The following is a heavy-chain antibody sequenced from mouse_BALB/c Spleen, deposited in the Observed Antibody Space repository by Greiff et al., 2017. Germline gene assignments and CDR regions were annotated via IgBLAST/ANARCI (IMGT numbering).Heavy chain of an antibody. V-gene: IGHV10-1*02. Sequence: DVQLQESGGGLVQPKGSLKLSCAASGFTFNTYAMNWVRQAPGKGLEWVARIRSKSNNYATYYADSVKDRFTISRDDSQSMLYLQMNNLKTEDTAMYYCVRQGDYWGQGTTLTVSS. J-gene: IGHJ2*01. CDR1: GFTFNTYA. CDR3: VRQGDY. CDR2: IRSKSNNYAT.